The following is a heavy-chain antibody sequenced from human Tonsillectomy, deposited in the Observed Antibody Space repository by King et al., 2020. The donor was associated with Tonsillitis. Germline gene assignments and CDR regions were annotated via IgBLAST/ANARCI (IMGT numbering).Heavy chain of an antibody. CDR3: ARGGGYEPYRSPDY. CDR2: ISTSASYI. J-gene: IGHJ4*02. CDR1: GFTFSSYS. Sequence: VQLVESGGGLVKPGGSLSLSCAASGFTFSSYSMNWVRQAPGKGLEWVSSISTSASYIYYADSVKGRFTISRDNAKNSLYLQMNSLRAEDTAVYYCARGGGYEPYRSPDYWGQGTLVTVSS. D-gene: IGHD5-12*01. V-gene: IGHV3-21*01.